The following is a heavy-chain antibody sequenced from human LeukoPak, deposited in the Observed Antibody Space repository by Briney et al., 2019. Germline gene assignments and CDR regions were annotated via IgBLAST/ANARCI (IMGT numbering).Heavy chain of an antibody. CDR1: GGSISRYY. CDR3: AREGALRVTPRTPDYYYYMDV. CDR2: IYYSGST. V-gene: IGHV4-59*01. J-gene: IGHJ6*03. D-gene: IGHD2-21*02. Sequence: SETLSLTCTISGGSISRYYWTWIRQPPGKGLEWIGYIYYSGSTKYNPSLKSRVTISLDTSKNQFSLKLSSVTAADTAVYYCAREGALRVTPRTPDYYYYMDVWGKGTTVTISS.